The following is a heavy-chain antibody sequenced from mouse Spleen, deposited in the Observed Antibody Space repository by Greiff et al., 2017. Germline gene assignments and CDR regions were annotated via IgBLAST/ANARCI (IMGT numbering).Heavy chain of an antibody. CDR1: GFTFSDYG. D-gene: IGHD4-1*01. CDR2: ISNLAYSI. J-gene: IGHJ1*01. CDR3: ARETGTWGYFDV. V-gene: IGHV5-15*02. Sequence: EVKVVESGGGLVKPGGSLKLSCAASGFTFSDYGMAWVRQAPGKGPEWVAFISNLAYSIYYADTVTGRFTISRENAKNTLYLEMSSLRSEDTAMYYCARETGTWGYFDVWGAGTTVTVSS.